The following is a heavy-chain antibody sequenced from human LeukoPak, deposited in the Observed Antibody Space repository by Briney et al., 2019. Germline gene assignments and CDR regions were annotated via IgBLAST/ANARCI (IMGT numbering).Heavy chain of an antibody. J-gene: IGHJ4*02. Sequence: GGSLRLSCAASGFTFSSYSMSWVRQAPGKGLEWVSCISSSSSYIFYADSVKGRFTISRDNGKDSLYLQMSSLRAEDTAVYYCARPVSTSLYSSASNYWGQGTLVTVSS. CDR3: ARPVSTSLYSSASNY. CDR2: ISSSSSYI. CDR1: GFTFSSYS. D-gene: IGHD6-6*01. V-gene: IGHV3-21*01.